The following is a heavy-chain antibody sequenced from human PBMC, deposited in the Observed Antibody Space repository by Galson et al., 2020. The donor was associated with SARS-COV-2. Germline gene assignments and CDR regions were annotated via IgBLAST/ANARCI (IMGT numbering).Heavy chain of an antibody. D-gene: IGHD3-10*01. V-gene: IGHV4-34*01. CDR2: INHSGST. J-gene: IGHJ6*02. CDR3: ARDNYYGYGMDV. Sequence: FSGYYWSWIRQPPGKGLEWIGEINHSGSTNYNPSLKSRVTISVDTSKNQFSLKLSSVTAADTAVYYCARDNYYGYGMDVWGQGTTVTVSS. CDR1: FSGYY.